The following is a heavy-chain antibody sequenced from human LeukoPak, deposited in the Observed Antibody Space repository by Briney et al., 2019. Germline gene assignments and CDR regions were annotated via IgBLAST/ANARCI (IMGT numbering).Heavy chain of an antibody. V-gene: IGHV3-74*01. CDR3: AKDQFTYFDWLLTSPFDY. CDR2: INSDGNGI. J-gene: IGHJ4*02. CDR1: GFTLSSYW. D-gene: IGHD3-9*01. Sequence: GGSLRLSCAASGFTLSSYWMHWVRQAPGKGLVWVSRINSDGNGINYADSVKGRFTISRDNAKNTVYLQMNSLRAEDTAVYYCAKDQFTYFDWLLTSPFDYWGQGTLVTVSS.